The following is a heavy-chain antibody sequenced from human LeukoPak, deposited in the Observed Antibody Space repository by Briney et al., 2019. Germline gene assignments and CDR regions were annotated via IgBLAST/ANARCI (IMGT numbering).Heavy chain of an antibody. CDR1: GFTFSSYA. V-gene: IGHV3-23*01. CDR2: ISGSGGST. Sequence: GGSLRLSCAASGFTFSSYAMSWVRQAPGKELEWVSAISGSGGSTYYADSVKGRFTISRDNSKNTLYLQMNSLRAEDTAVYYCAKDRYVLDYGDSYFDYWGQGTLVTVSS. J-gene: IGHJ4*02. D-gene: IGHD4-17*01. CDR3: AKDRYVLDYGDSYFDY.